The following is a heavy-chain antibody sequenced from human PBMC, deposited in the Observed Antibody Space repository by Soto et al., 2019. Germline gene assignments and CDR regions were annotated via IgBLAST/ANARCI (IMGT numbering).Heavy chain of an antibody. D-gene: IGHD2-15*01. V-gene: IGHV1-2*04. J-gene: IGHJ3*02. Sequence: GASVKVSCKASGGTFSSYAIIWVRQAPGQGLEWMGWIIPNSGGTNYAQKFQGWVTMTRDTSISTAYMELSRLRSDDTAVYYCARGYCSGGSCYYPRLPHTFDIWGQGTMVTVSS. CDR2: IIPNSGGT. CDR1: GGTFSSYA. CDR3: ARGYCSGGSCYYPRLPHTFDI.